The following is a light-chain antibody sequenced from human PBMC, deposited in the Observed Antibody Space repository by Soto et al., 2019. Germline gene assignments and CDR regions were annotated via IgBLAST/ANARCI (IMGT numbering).Light chain of an antibody. V-gene: IGKV4-1*01. Sequence: DIVMTQSPDSLAVSLGERATMNCKCSRILLYKSNNKNHLAWYQQKPGQPPQLIIYWASTRESGVPERFSGSGSGTDFTLTISSLEAEDVAFYWCQQYFDVPFTFGGGTKVDIK. CDR2: WAS. CDR1: RILLYKSNNKNH. CDR3: QQYFDVPFT. J-gene: IGKJ4*01.